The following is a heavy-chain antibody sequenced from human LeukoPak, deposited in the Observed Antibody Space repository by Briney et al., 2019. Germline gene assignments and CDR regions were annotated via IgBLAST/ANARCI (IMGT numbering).Heavy chain of an antibody. CDR3: AKEGYQAGTTSKGYFDY. V-gene: IGHV3-23*01. Sequence: GGSLRLSCAASGFTFRSHAMSWVRQAPGKGLEWVSGISGSGAGTYYADSVKGRFTISRDNSKNTLSLQMNSLRAEDTAAYYCAKEGYQAGTTSKGYFDYWGRGTLVTVSS. D-gene: IGHD1-7*01. CDR2: ISGSGAGT. J-gene: IGHJ4*02. CDR1: GFTFRSHA.